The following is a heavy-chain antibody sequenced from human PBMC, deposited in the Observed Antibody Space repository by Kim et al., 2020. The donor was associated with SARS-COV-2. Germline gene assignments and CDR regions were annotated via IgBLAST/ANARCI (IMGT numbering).Heavy chain of an antibody. CDR1: GFTFSSYA. CDR2: ISYDGSNK. D-gene: IGHD3-22*01. V-gene: IGHV3-30-3*01. J-gene: IGHJ4*02. Sequence: GGSLRLSCAASGFTFSSYAMHWVRQAPGKGLEWVAVISYDGSNKYYADSVKGRFTISRDNSKNTLYLQMNSLRAEDTAVYYCARGFDYYDSSGYRPFDYWGQGTLVTVSS. CDR3: ARGFDYYDSSGYRPFDY.